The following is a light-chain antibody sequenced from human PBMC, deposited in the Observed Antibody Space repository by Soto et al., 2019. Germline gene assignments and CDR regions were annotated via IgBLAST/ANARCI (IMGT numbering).Light chain of an antibody. V-gene: IGLV1-47*01. CDR2: RNN. J-gene: IGLJ7*01. CDR1: SSNIGSNY. CDR3: AAWDDSLSGWV. Sequence: QPVLTQPPSASGTPGQRVTISCSGSSSNIGSNYVYWYQQLPGTAPKLLIYRNNQRPSGVPDRFSGSKSGTSASLAISGLRSEXEADYYCAAWDDSLSGWVFGGGTQLTVL.